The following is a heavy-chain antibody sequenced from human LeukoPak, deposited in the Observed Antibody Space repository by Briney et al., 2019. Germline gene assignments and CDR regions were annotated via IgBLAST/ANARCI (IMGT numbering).Heavy chain of an antibody. Sequence: SETLSLTCTLSGGSISTYYWSWTRQPPGKGLEWIGYIYHSGSTNYNPSLKSRVTISVDTSKNQFSLKLSSVTAADTAVYYCARGGGYASPIGYWGRGALVTVSS. J-gene: IGHJ4*02. CDR2: IYHSGST. CDR3: ARGGGYASPIGY. D-gene: IGHD5-12*01. V-gene: IGHV4-59*01. CDR1: GGSISTYY.